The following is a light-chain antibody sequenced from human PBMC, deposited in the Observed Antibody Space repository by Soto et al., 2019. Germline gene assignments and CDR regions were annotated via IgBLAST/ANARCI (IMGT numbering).Light chain of an antibody. CDR3: QQYHNYPRT. V-gene: IGKV1-9*01. CDR2: AAS. Sequence: DIQLTQSPSFLSASVGDRVTLTCRASQGISSFLAWYQQKPGKAPKLLIYAASTLQSGVPSRFSGSGSGTEFTLTISSLQPEDFATYYCQQYHNYPRTFGQGTKVEIK. J-gene: IGKJ1*01. CDR1: QGISSF.